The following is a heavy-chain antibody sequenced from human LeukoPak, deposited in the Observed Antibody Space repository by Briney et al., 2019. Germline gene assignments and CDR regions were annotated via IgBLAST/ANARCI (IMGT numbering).Heavy chain of an antibody. Sequence: GGSLRLSCAASGFTFSSYSMNWVRQAPGKWLEWVSSISSSSSYIYYADSVKGRFTISRDNAKNSLYLQMNSLRAEDTAVYYCAGGYTAMANWFDPWGQGTLVTVSS. CDR3: AGGYTAMANWFDP. CDR1: GFTFSSYS. CDR2: ISSSSSYI. J-gene: IGHJ5*02. D-gene: IGHD5-18*01. V-gene: IGHV3-21*01.